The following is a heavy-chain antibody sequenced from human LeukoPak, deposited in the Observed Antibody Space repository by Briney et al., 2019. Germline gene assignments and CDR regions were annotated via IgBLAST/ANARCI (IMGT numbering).Heavy chain of an antibody. CDR2: ISCDGSNK. Sequence: GGSLRLSCAASGFTFSSYGMHWVRQAPGKGLEWVAVISCDGSNKYYADSVKGRFTISRDNSKNTLYLQMNSLRAEDTAVYYCAKATLTNYGDYEGCFDYWGQGTLVTVSS. J-gene: IGHJ4*02. CDR3: AKATLTNYGDYEGCFDY. CDR1: GFTFSSYG. V-gene: IGHV3-30*18. D-gene: IGHD4-17*01.